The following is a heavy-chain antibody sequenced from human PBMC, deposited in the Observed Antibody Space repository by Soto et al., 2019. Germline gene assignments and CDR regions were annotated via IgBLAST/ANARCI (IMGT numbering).Heavy chain of an antibody. Sequence: QVRLQQWGAGLLKPSETLSLTYGVYGGSFSGNYWSWIRQPPGEGLEWIGEIDPSGSTNYSPSLKSRATISADTSKNQFYLKLTSVIAADTAVYYCATGLDGGGASWGQATLVTVSS. D-gene: IGHD4-17*01. CDR2: IDPSGST. CDR3: ATGLDGGGAS. V-gene: IGHV4-34*01. CDR1: GGSFSGNY. J-gene: IGHJ5*02.